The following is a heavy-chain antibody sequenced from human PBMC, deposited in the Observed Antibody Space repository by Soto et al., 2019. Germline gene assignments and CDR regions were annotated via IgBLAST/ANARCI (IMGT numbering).Heavy chain of an antibody. D-gene: IGHD3-3*01. CDR3: AKDPFWSGYFTSYYYYMDV. CDR2: ISGSGGST. J-gene: IGHJ6*03. V-gene: IGHV3-23*01. CDR1: GFTFSSYA. Sequence: GGSLRLSWAASGFTFSSYAMIWVRQAPGKGLEWVSAISGSGGSTYYADSVKGRFTISRDNSKNTLYLQMNSLRAEDTAVYYCAKDPFWSGYFTSYYYYMDVWGKGTTVTVSS.